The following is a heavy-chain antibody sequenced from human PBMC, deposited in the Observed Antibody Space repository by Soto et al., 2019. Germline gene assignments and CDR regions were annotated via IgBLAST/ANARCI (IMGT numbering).Heavy chain of an antibody. J-gene: IGHJ3*02. V-gene: IGHV3-73*01. D-gene: IGHD2-2*01. CDR1: GFTFSGSA. CDR3: TSPPTSRQRAFDI. CDR2: IRSKANSYAT. Sequence: PGGSLRLSCAASGFTFSGSAMHWVRQASGKGLEWVGRIRSKANSYATAYAASVKGRFTISRDDSKNTAYLQMNSLKTEDTAVYYCTSPPTSRQRAFDIWGQGTMVTVS.